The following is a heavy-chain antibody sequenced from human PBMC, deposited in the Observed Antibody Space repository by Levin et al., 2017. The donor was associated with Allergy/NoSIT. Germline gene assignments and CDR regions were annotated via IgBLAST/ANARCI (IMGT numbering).Heavy chain of an antibody. CDR3: AKGTLETCRGTVCYPLDY. J-gene: IGHJ4*02. Sequence: GGSLRLSCVASGFTFSAYAMVWVRQTPGKGLEWISAITGNGINKYYTDSVKGRFTFSRDNSKNTMYLQMDSLRVEDSALYYCAKGTLETCRGTVCYPLDYWGQGTLVTVSS. CDR2: ITGNGINK. D-gene: IGHD2-8*01. CDR1: GFTFSAYA. V-gene: IGHV3-23*01.